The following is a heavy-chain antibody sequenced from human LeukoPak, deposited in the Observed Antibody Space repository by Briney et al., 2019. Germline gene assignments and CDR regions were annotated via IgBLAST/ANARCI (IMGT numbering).Heavy chain of an antibody. J-gene: IGHJ5*02. D-gene: IGHD3-16*02. CDR2: ISSSGSTI. Sequence: GGSLRLSCAASGFTFSSYWMSWVRQAPGKGLEWVSYISSSGSTIYYADSVKGRFTISRDNAKNSLYLQMNSLRAEDTAVYYCARGKFYRSNWFDPWGQGTLVTVSS. V-gene: IGHV3-48*04. CDR3: ARGKFYRSNWFDP. CDR1: GFTFSSYW.